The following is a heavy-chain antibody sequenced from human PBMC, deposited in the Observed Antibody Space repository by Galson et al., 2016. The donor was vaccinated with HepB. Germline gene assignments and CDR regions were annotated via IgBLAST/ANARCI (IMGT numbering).Heavy chain of an antibody. V-gene: IGHV5-51*01. J-gene: IGHJ6*02. CDR3: ARHGTSGTALVESIGMDV. Sequence: QSGAEVKKPGESLKISCKGSGYIFTNYWIGWVRQMPGKGLEWMGIIYPGDYDTRYSPSFQGQVTISADKSISTAYLQWSSLKASDTAMFYCARHGTSGTALVESIGMDVWGQGTTVTVSS. CDR1: GYIFTNYW. CDR2: IYPGDYDT. D-gene: IGHD5-18*01.